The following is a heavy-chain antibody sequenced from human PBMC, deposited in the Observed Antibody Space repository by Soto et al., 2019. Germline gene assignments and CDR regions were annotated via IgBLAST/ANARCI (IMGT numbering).Heavy chain of an antibody. CDR1: GYTFTSHG. J-gene: IGHJ4*02. V-gene: IGHV1-18*01. Sequence: ASVKVSCKASGYTFTSHGISWVRQAPGQGLEWMGWISAYNGNTNYAQKFQGRVTINRDTSASTAYMELSSLRSEDTAVYYCASGRGFDYWGQGTLVTVSS. D-gene: IGHD2-15*01. CDR3: ASGRGFDY. CDR2: ISAYNGNT.